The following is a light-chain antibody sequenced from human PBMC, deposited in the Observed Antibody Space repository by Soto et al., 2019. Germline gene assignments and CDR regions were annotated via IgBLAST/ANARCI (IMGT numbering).Light chain of an antibody. CDR3: AAWDDSLSGLV. Sequence: QPVLTQPRSASGTPGQWVTISSSGSSSNIGSNYVYWYQQLPGTAPKLLIYRNNQRPSGVPDRFSGSKSGTSASLAISGLRSEDEADYYCAAWDDSLSGLVFGGGTKLTVL. J-gene: IGLJ2*01. CDR2: RNN. CDR1: SSNIGSNY. V-gene: IGLV1-47*01.